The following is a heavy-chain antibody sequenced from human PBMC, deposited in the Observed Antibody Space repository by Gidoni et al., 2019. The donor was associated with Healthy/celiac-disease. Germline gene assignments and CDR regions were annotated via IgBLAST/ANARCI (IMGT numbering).Heavy chain of an antibody. CDR1: AGTFNSYA. J-gene: IGHJ4*02. V-gene: IGHV1-69*01. D-gene: IGHD6-19*01. CDR2: IIPIFGTA. Sequence: QVQLVQSGAAVKQPGSSVKVSCQAAAGTFNSYAISWVRQAPGQGLEWMGGIIPIFGTAKYAQNFQGRVTITADESTSTVYMEVSSLRSEDTAVYYCARGWSSGWGFDYWGQGTLVTVSS. CDR3: ARGWSSGWGFDY.